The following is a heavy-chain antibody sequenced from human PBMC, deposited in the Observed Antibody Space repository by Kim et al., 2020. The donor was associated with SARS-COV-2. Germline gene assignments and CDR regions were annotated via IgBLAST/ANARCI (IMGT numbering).Heavy chain of an antibody. Sequence: GGSLRLSCAASGFTFSSYSMNWVRQAPGKGLEWVSSISSSSSYIYYADSVKGRFTISRDNAKNSLYLQMNSLRAEDTAVYYCARVGVVVPAAIAGGIDYWGQGTLVTVSS. D-gene: IGHD2-2*01. J-gene: IGHJ4*02. CDR1: GFTFSSYS. CDR2: ISSSSSYI. V-gene: IGHV3-21*01. CDR3: ARVGVVVPAAIAGGIDY.